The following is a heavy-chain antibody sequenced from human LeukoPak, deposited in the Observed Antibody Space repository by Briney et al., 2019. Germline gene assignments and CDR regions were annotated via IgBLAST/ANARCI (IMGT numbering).Heavy chain of an antibody. CDR3: AKDHYWSIDY. V-gene: IGHV3-74*01. CDR2: IKGDGIST. D-gene: IGHD3-3*01. Sequence: PGGSLRLSCAASGFDFSSNWMHWVRHAPGQGLVWVSRIKGDGISTNYADSVKGRFTISGDIAKNTLYLQMNSLRAEDTGVYYCAKDHYWSIDYWGRGTLVTVS. CDR1: GFDFSSNW. J-gene: IGHJ4*02.